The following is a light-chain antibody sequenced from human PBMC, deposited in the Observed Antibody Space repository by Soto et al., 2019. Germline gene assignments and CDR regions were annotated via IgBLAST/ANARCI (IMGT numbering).Light chain of an antibody. V-gene: IGLV2-14*01. Sequence: QSALTQAASVSGSPGQTITISCSGTSSDVGGYNYVSWYQQHPGKVPKLMIFEVSNRPSGVSNRFSGSKSGNTASLTISGLQAEDEADYYCSSYTTRRTLVFGPGTKVTVL. CDR1: SSDVGGYNY. CDR2: EVS. J-gene: IGLJ1*01. CDR3: SSYTTRRTLV.